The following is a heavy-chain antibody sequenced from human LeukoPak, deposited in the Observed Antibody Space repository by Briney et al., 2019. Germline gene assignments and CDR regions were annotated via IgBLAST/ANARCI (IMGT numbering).Heavy chain of an antibody. CDR1: GGSITSSNNY. D-gene: IGHD2-15*01. V-gene: IGHV4-39*07. Sequence: SETLSLTCTVSGGSITSSNNYWGWIRQPPGKGLEWIGEINHSGSTNYNPSLKSRVTISVDTSKNQFSLKLSSVTAADTAVYYCARGAAVNYYYYMDVWGKGTTVTVSS. CDR3: ARGAAVNYYYYMDV. CDR2: INHSGST. J-gene: IGHJ6*03.